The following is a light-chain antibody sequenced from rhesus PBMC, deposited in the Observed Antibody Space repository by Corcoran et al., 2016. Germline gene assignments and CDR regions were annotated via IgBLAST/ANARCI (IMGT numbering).Light chain of an antibody. V-gene: IGKV1-25*01. CDR1: QGISSY. CDR2: KAY. Sequence: DIQMTQSPSSLSASVGDTVTITCRASQGISSYLAWYQQKPGKAPKLLIYKAYTLQSGVPSRVSGSGSGTDFTLTISSLQPEDFATYYCQQHNSYPPTFGQGTKVEIK. CDR3: QQHNSYPPT. J-gene: IGKJ1*01.